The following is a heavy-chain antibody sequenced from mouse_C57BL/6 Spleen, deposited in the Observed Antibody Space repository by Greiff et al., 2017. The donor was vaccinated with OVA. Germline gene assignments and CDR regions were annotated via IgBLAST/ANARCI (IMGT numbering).Heavy chain of an antibody. D-gene: IGHD2-4*01. CDR1: GFNIKNTY. V-gene: IGHV14-3*01. Sequence: EVQLQESVAELVRPGASVKLSCTASGFNIKNTYMHWVKQRPEQGLEWIGRIDPANGYTKYAPTVQGQATITADTSSNTAYLQLSSLTAGDTAIYYCARSGDDDGEYAMGYWGQGTSVTVSS. J-gene: IGHJ4*01. CDR2: IDPANGYT. CDR3: ARSGDDDGEYAMGY.